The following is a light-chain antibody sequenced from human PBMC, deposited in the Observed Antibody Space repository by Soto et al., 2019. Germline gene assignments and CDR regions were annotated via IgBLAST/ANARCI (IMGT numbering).Light chain of an antibody. CDR2: KAS. J-gene: IGKJ4*01. CDR1: QTINNW. CDR3: QQYNSYSLLT. V-gene: IGKV1-5*03. Sequence: DIQMTQSPSTLSASVGDRVTITCRASQTINNWLAWYQQKPGNPPKLLISKASNLDSGVPSRFSGSGSETEFTLTISSLQPDDFATYYCQQYNSYSLLTFAGGTRVDIK.